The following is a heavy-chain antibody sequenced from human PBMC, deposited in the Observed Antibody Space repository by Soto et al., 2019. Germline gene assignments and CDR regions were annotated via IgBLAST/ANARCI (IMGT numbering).Heavy chain of an antibody. Sequence: EVQLVESGGGLVRPGGSLRLSCAASGFTFSYYWMHWVRQAPGKGLVWVSRIHSDGSSTTYADFVKGRFIISRDNARNALDLQMNSVRVEDTAVYYCARGDRGAFDLWGQGTVVTVSS. D-gene: IGHD1-26*01. V-gene: IGHV3-74*01. CDR2: IHSDGSST. CDR3: ARGDRGAFDL. CDR1: GFTFSYYW. J-gene: IGHJ3*01.